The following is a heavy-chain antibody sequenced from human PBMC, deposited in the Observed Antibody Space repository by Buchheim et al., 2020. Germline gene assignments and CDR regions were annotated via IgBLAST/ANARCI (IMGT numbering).Heavy chain of an antibody. CDR2: INTDGSST. CDR1: GFTFSSYW. J-gene: IGHJ4*02. V-gene: IGHV3-74*01. D-gene: IGHD3-10*01. CDR3: AREVGMRRAYFDS. Sequence: EVQLVESGGALVQPGGSLRLSCAASGFTFSSYWMHWVRQAPGKGLLWVSRINTDGSSTNFADSVKGRFAISRDNAKNTLYLQMRSLRGEHTPVYSCAREVGMRRAYFDSFGQGNPVTV.